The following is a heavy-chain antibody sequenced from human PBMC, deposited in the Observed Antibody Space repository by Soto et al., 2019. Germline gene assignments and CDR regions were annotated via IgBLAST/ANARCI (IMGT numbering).Heavy chain of an antibody. CDR3: ARIFVGSGSWSGYYYYGMDV. D-gene: IGHD3-10*01. CDR2: IISDGSST. V-gene: IGHV3-74*01. Sequence: GGSLRLSCAASGFTFSSYWMHWVRQAPGKGLVWVSRIISDGSSTAYADSVKGRFTISRDNAKNTLYLQMNSLRADGTAVYHCARIFVGSGSWSGYYYYGMDVWGQGTTVTVSS. J-gene: IGHJ6*02. CDR1: GFTFSSYW.